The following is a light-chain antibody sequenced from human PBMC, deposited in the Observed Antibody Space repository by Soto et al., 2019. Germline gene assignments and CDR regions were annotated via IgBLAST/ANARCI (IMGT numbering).Light chain of an antibody. CDR1: ESVVSNY. CDR3: QRYGTSTT. J-gene: IGKJ1*01. V-gene: IGKV3-20*01. CDR2: DAS. Sequence: EIVLTQSPGPRSLSPGERATLSCRATESVVSNYLAWYQLKPGQAPRLLIYDASSRATGIPDRFSGSGSGTDFTLTISRLEPEDFAVYFCQRYGTSTTLGQGTKVDIK.